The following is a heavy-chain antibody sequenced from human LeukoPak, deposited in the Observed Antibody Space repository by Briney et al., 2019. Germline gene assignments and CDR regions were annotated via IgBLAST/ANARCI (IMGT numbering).Heavy chain of an antibody. CDR2: ITWNGGTL. D-gene: IGHD6-13*01. V-gene: IGHV3-9*02. J-gene: IGHJ6*02. CDR1: GFTSDDYA. Sequence: GRSLRLSCAASGFTSDDYAMHWVRQAPGKGLEWVSGITWNGGTLDYADSVKGRFTISRDNAKNSLYLQMNSLRGEDTALYYCGKVLTAADYYYYGMDVWGQGTTVPVSS. CDR3: GKVLTAADYYYYGMDV.